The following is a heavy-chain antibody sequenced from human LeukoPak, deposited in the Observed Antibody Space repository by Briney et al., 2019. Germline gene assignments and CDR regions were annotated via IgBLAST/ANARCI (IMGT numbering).Heavy chain of an antibody. CDR1: GFSFSTYD. J-gene: IGHJ4*02. Sequence: GGSLRLSCAGSGFSFSTYDMLWVRQAPGKGLEWVSAISSGGDRYYSGSVKGRFTISRESAINSFYLQMNSLNAGDTAVYFCARAVAGTDEIDSWGQGTLVTVSS. CDR3: ARAVAGTDEIDS. V-gene: IGHV3-13*01. CDR2: ISSGGDR. D-gene: IGHD6-19*01.